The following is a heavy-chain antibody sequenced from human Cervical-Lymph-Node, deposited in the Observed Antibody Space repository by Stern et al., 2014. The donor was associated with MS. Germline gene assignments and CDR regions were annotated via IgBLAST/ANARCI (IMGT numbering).Heavy chain of an antibody. J-gene: IGHJ4*02. D-gene: IGHD4-11*01. Sequence: QVQLVQSGAEVKKPGASVKVSCKASGYNFTTYAMHWVRQAPGQGLEWMGWINADNGNTKYAQRFKDRVTFTSDTSASTAYMDVSSLTFEDTAIYYCASSVTVWGQGTLVTVSS. V-gene: IGHV1-3*01. CDR3: ASSVTV. CDR2: INADNGNT. CDR1: GYNFTTYA.